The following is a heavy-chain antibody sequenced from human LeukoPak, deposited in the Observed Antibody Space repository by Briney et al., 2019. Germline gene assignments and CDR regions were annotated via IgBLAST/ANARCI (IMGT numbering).Heavy chain of an antibody. CDR1: GYCCTGFY. V-gene: IGHV1-2*02. CDR3: AREAVCSGASCEIDY. D-gene: IGHD2-15*01. J-gene: IGHJ4*02. Sequence: ASVKVSCKPSGYCCTGFYLGCVRHAPGQVLEWMGWINPNSGDTHYAQKFQGRVTMTRDTSISTAYMELGRLRSDDTAFYYCAREAVCSGASCEIDYWGQGTLVTVSS. CDR2: INPNSGDT.